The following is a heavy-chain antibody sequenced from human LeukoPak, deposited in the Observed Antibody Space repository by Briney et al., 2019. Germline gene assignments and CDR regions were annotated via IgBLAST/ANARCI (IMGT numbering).Heavy chain of an antibody. CDR2: IRGSGGST. V-gene: IGHV3-23*01. D-gene: IGHD6-19*01. J-gene: IGHJ4*02. Sequence: HPGGSLRLSCAASGFTFSSYAMSWVRQAPGKGLEWVSAIRGSGGSTYYADSVKGRFTISRDNSKNTLYLQMNSLRAEDTAVYYCAAQWLVLGAFDYWGQGTLVTVSS. CDR3: AAQWLVLGAFDY. CDR1: GFTFSSYA.